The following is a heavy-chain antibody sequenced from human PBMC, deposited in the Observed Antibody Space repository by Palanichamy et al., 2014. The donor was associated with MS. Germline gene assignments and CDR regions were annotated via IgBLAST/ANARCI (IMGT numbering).Heavy chain of an antibody. CDR3: ARVGVRSNVRHLLAYLVMDV. CDR1: GGSFTGYY. V-gene: IGHV4-34*01. CDR2: IDHSGST. J-gene: IGHJ6*02. D-gene: IGHD3-3*02. Sequence: QVQLQQWGAGLLKPSETLSLTCAVYGGSFTGYYWTWIRQPPGKGLEWLGEIDHSGSTNYNPSLKSRVSMSVDTSKNQFSLRLISLTAADTAGYYCARVGVRSNVRHLLAYLVMDVWGQGTTVTISS.